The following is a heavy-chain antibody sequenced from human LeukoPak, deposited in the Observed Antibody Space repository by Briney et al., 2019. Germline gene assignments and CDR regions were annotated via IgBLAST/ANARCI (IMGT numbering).Heavy chain of an antibody. V-gene: IGHV1-69*04. CDR2: IIPILGIA. CDR3: ASPQGYSSSWYGFDY. D-gene: IGHD6-13*01. Sequence: SVKVSCKASGGTFSSYAISWVRQAPGQGLEWMGRIIPILGIANYAQKFQGRVTITADKSTSTAYMELSSLRSEDTAVYYCASPQGYSSSWYGFDYWGQGTLVTVSS. CDR1: GGTFSSYA. J-gene: IGHJ4*02.